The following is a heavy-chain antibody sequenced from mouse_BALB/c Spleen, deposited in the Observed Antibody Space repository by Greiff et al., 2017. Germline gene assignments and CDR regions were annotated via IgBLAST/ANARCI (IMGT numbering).Heavy chain of an antibody. D-gene: IGHD1-2*01. CDR1: GFAFSSYD. J-gene: IGHJ3*01. V-gene: IGHV5-17*02. CDR3: AREELVTTAPFAY. Sequence: EVHLVESGGGLVKPGGSLKLSCAASGFAFSSYDMSWVRQNPERRLVWVAYISSGSSTIYYADTVKGRFTISRDNPKNTLFLQMTSLRSEDTSMYYCAREELVTTAPFAYWGQGTLGTGSA. CDR2: ISSGSSTI.